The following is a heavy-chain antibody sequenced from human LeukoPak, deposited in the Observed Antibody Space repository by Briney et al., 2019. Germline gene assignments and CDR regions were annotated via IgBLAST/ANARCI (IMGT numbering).Heavy chain of an antibody. V-gene: IGHV4-38-2*02. Sequence: SETLSLTCTVFGYSMSSGYYWGWIRQPPGKGVEWNGSIYHSGSTYYNPSLKSRVPISVDTPKHQLPLKLSSVDAADTAVYYCARTRARSPYYYYYMDVWGKGTTLTVS. CDR1: GYSMSSGYY. CDR2: IYHSGST. J-gene: IGHJ6*03. D-gene: IGHD2-15*01. CDR3: ARTRARSPYYYYYMDV.